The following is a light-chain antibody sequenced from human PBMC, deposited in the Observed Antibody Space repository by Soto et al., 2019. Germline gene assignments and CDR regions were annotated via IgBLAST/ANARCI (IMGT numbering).Light chain of an antibody. J-gene: IGLJ1*01. CDR1: SSDVGGYKY. V-gene: IGLV2-14*01. Sequence: LTQPASVSGSPGQSVTLSCTGTSSDVGGYKYVSWYQQHPGKAPKLRMYDVSNRHSGVYNVFSGSKSGNTPSLSISGLQAEDEADYYCSSYTDSSSYVFGTGTKVTVL. CDR3: SSYTDSSSYV. CDR2: DVS.